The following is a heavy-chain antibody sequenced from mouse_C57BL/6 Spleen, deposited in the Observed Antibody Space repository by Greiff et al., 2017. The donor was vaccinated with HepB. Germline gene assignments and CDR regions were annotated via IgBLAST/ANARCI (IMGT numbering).Heavy chain of an antibody. CDR3: AREGDYGSWFAY. Sequence: VQLQQPGAELVKPGASVKLSCKASGYTFTSYWMHWMKQRPGQGLEWIGMIHPNSGSTNYNEKFKSKATLTVDKSSSTAYMQLSSLTSEDSAVYYCAREGDYGSWFAYWGQGTLVTVSA. D-gene: IGHD1-1*01. V-gene: IGHV1-64*01. CDR2: IHPNSGST. CDR1: GYTFTSYW. J-gene: IGHJ3*01.